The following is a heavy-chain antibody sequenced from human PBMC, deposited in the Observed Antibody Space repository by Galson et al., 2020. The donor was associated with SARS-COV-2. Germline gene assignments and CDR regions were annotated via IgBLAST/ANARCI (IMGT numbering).Heavy chain of an antibody. J-gene: IGHJ3*02. CDR3: ARDPGSSAWYNSGYFDM. CDR2: ISSSGSYM. Sequence: GGSLRLSCVGSGFTFNTYTISWVRQAPGKGLEWVSSISSSGSYMYYTDSVKGRFAISRDNTKNSLYLQMNSLRAEDTAVYYCARDPGSSAWYNSGYFDMWGPGTMVTVSS. D-gene: IGHD6-19*01. CDR1: GFTFNTYT. V-gene: IGHV3-21*06.